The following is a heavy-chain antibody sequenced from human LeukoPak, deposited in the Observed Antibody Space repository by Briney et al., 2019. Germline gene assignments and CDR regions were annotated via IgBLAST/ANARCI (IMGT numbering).Heavy chain of an antibody. D-gene: IGHD3-22*01. Sequence: GGSLRLSCAASGFNFSIYSMSWVRQAPGKGLEWVSTISGSGGSIYHADSVKGRFTISRDNSKNTLYLQMNSLRAEDTAVYYCAKGPYYYDSSAYHYGAFDIWGQGTMVTVSS. CDR1: GFNFSIYS. CDR3: AKGPYYYDSSAYHYGAFDI. J-gene: IGHJ3*02. CDR2: ISGSGGSI. V-gene: IGHV3-23*01.